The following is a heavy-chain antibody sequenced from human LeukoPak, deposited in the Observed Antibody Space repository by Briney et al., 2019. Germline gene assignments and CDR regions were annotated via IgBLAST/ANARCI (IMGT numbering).Heavy chain of an antibody. CDR3: VNSEFYDILTGPGGY. Sequence: GGSLRLSCSASGFTFSSYAMHWVRQAPGKGLEYVSAISSNGGSTYYADSVKGRLTISRDNSKNTLYLQMSSLRAEDTAVYYCVNSEFYDILTGPGGYWGQGTLVTVSS. V-gene: IGHV3-64D*06. J-gene: IGHJ4*02. D-gene: IGHD3-9*01. CDR1: GFTFSSYA. CDR2: ISSNGGST.